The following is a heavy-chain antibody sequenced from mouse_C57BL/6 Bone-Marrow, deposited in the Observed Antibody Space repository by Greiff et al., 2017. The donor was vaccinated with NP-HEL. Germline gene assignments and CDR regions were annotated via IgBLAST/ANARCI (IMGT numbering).Heavy chain of an antibody. CDR3: ARPGAVVDYYAMDY. D-gene: IGHD1-1*01. CDR1: GYTFTSYW. CDR2: SDPSDSYT. J-gene: IGHJ4*01. Sequence: QVQLQQPGAELVMPGASVKLSCKASGYTFTSYWMHWVKQRPGQGLEWIGESDPSDSYTNYNHKFKGKSTLTVDKSSSTAYMQLSSLTSEDSAVYYCARPGAVVDYYAMDYWGQGTSVTVSS. V-gene: IGHV1-69*01.